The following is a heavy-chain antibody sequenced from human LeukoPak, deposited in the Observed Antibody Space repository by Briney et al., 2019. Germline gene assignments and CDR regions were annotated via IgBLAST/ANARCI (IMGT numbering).Heavy chain of an antibody. Sequence: PGGSLRLSCAASGFTFSSYAMHWVRQAPGKGLEWVAVISYDGSNKYYADSVKGRFTISRDNSKNTLYLQMNSLRAEDTAVYYCARETSGRYGFDYWSQGTLVTVSS. D-gene: IGHD5-18*01. CDR1: GFTFSSYA. J-gene: IGHJ4*02. CDR3: ARETSGRYGFDY. V-gene: IGHV3-30-3*01. CDR2: ISYDGSNK.